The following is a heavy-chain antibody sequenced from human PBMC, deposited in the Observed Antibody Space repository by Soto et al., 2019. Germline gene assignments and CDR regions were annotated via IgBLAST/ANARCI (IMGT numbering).Heavy chain of an antibody. CDR3: ARALPLGKFGVVIKEVDY. CDR1: GGTFSSYT. V-gene: IGHV1-69*02. CDR2: IIPILGIA. D-gene: IGHD3-3*01. J-gene: IGHJ4*02. Sequence: QVQLVQSGAEVKKPGSSVKVSCKASGGTFSSYTISWVRQAPGQGLEWMGRIIPILGIANYAQKFQGRVTITADKSTSTAYMELSSLRSEDTAVYYCARALPLGKFGVVIKEVDYWGQGTLVTVSS.